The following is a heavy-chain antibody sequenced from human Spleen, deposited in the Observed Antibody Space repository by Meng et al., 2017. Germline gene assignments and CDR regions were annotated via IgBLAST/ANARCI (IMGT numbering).Heavy chain of an antibody. CDR3: VHCSIWESYRYQH. CDR2: IYWDDDK. D-gene: IGHD3-16*02. CDR1: GFSLTTSGVG. V-gene: IGHV2-5*02. J-gene: IGHJ1*01. Sequence: QSTLKWSGPTLVKPTQALTLTFSVSGFSLTTSGVGVGWIRQPPGKALEWLALIYWDDDKRYSPSLKSRLTITKDTAKNQVVLTLTNVDPVDTATYYCVHCSIWESYRYQHWGQGTLVTVSS.